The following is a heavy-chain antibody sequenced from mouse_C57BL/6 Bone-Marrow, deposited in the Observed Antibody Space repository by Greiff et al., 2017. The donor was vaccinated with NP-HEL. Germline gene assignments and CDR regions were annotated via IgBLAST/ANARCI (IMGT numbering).Heavy chain of an antibody. J-gene: IGHJ4*01. CDR2: IWSGGST. CDR1: GFSLTSYG. V-gene: IGHV2-2*01. Sequence: VQLQESGPGLVQPSQSLSITCTVSGFSLTSYGVHWVRQSPGKGLEWLGVIWSGGSTDYNAAFISRLSISKDNSKSQVFFKMNSLQADATAIYYCARSGNYYGSSLYAMDYWGQGTSVTVSS. D-gene: IGHD1-1*01. CDR3: ARSGNYYGSSLYAMDY.